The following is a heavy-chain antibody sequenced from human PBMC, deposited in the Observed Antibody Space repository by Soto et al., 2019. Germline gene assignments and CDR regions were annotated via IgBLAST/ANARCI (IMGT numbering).Heavy chain of an antibody. CDR2: INPNSGGT. V-gene: IGHV1-2*04. J-gene: IGHJ3*02. D-gene: IGHD1-7*01. CDR1: GYTFTGYY. Sequence: ASVKVSRKASGYTFTGYYMHWVRQAPGQGLEWMGWINPNSGGTNYAQKFRGWVTMTRDTAISTAYMELSRLRSDDKAVSYCARCFLYHWNYKAFDIWGQGTMVTVSS. CDR3: ARCFLYHWNYKAFDI.